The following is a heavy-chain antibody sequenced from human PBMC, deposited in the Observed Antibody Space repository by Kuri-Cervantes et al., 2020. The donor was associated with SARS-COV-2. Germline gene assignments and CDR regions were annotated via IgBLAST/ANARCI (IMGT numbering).Heavy chain of an antibody. D-gene: IGHD2-21*01. CDR3: YCAPKEGFDS. CDR2: VKTNSGNT. V-gene: IGHV1-8*02. Sequence: ASAKLSCKASGYTFTGYYMHWVRQAPGQGLEWMGMVKTNSGNTLYAQIFQGRVTMTRDTSTSTVYLELSSLTSEDTAIYYCYCAPKEGFDSWGQGTLVTVSS. CDR1: GYTFTGYY. J-gene: IGHJ4*02.